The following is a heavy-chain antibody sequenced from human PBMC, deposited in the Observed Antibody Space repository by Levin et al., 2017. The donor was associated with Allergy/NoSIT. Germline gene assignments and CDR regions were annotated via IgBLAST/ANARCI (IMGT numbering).Heavy chain of an antibody. D-gene: IGHD3-16*01. CDR2: LSYDGSET. J-gene: IGHJ4*02. Sequence: GGSLRLSCAASGFQFRSYGMHWVRQPPGMGLECVGVLSYDGSETYLADSVKGRFTISRDNSKNTVYLEMNSLTPEDKAVYFCAKVKMPAALGGALDHWGRGTLVTVSS. CDR1: GFQFRSYG. V-gene: IGHV3-30*18. CDR3: AKVKMPAALGGALDH.